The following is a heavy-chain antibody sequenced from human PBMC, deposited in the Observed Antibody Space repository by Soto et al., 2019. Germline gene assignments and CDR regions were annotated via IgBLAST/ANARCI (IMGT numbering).Heavy chain of an antibody. CDR1: GFDFINNA. J-gene: IGHJ3*02. CDR2: ISADISYT. V-gene: IGHV3-23*01. CDR3: ANQNSANWAFDI. Sequence: EAQLLESGGGLVQPGGSLRLSCTASGFDFINNAMALVRQAPGKGLECVSTISADISYTYYAASVKGRFTISRDNSKNTVYLLMNSLRADDRAVYYCANQNSANWAFDIWGQGTMVTVSS.